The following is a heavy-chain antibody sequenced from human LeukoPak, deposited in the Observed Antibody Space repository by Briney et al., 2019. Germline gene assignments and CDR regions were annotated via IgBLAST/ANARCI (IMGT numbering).Heavy chain of an antibody. CDR2: IKSKTECGTT. J-gene: IGHJ4*02. D-gene: IGHD1-26*01. V-gene: IGHV3-15*01. CDR1: GFTFSNAW. Sequence: GGSLRLSCAAPGFTFSNAWMSWVRQAPRKGLEWVGRIKSKTECGTTDYAAPVKGRFTISRDDSKTTLYLQMTSLKTEDTAVYYCTTAPSISNIVGATHFDYWGQGTLVTVSS. CDR3: TTAPSISNIVGATHFDY.